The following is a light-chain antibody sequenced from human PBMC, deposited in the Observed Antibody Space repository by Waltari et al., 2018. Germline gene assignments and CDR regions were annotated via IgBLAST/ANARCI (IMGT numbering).Light chain of an antibody. J-gene: IGLJ7*01. V-gene: IGLV1-51*02. CDR3: GTWDSSLSGAV. CDR2: EDS. Sequence: QSVLTQPPSVSAAPGQRVTISCSGGSSNIGNNYVSWYRQFPGTAPKLLIYEDSERPSGIPGRFSGSTSGTSATLDITGLQAGDEADYYCGTWDSSLSGAVFGGGTHLTVL. CDR1: SSNIGNNY.